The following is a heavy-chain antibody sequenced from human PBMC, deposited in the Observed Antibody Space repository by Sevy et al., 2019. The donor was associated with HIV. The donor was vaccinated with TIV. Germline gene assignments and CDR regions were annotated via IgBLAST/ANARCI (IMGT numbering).Heavy chain of an antibody. CDR3: ARGSFCSGGSCYPGGRWFDP. V-gene: IGHV1-8*01. J-gene: IGHJ5*02. D-gene: IGHD2-15*01. Sequence: ASVKVSCKASGYTFTSYDINWVRQATGQGLEWMGWMNPISGNTGYAQKFQGRVTMTRNTSISTAYMELSSLRSEDTAVYYCARGSFCSGGSCYPGGRWFDPWGQGTLVTVSS. CDR1: GYTFTSYD. CDR2: MNPISGNT.